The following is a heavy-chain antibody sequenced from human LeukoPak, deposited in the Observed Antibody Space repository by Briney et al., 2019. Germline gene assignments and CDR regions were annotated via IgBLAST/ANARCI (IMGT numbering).Heavy chain of an antibody. V-gene: IGHV3-64*01. CDR3: ARTTTYYFGSGSYAPPFDY. CDR1: GFTFSSYA. J-gene: IGHJ4*02. Sequence: GGSLRLSCAASGFTFSSYAMHWVRQAPGKGLEYVSAISDNGGSTYYANSVKGRLTISRDNSKNTLYLQMGSLRAEDMAVFYCARTTTYYFGSGSYAPPFDYWGQGTLVTVSS. CDR2: ISDNGGST. D-gene: IGHD3-10*01.